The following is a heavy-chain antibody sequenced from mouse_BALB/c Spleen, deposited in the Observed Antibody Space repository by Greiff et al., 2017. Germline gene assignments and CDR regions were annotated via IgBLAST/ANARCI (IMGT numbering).Heavy chain of an antibody. V-gene: IGHV1-12*01. D-gene: IGHD1-1*01. CDR1: GYTFTSYN. J-gene: IGHJ2*01. CDR2: IYPGNGDT. Sequence: QVQLKQPGAELVKPGASVKMSCKASGYTFTSYNMHWVKQTPGQGLEWIGAIYPGNGDTSYNQKFKGKATLTADKSSSTAYMQLSSLTSEDSAVYYCARRGYYYGSRHFDYWGQGTTLTVSS. CDR3: ARRGYYYGSRHFDY.